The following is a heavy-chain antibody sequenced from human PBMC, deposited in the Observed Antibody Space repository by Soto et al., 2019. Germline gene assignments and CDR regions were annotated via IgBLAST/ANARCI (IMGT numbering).Heavy chain of an antibody. D-gene: IGHD6-19*01. CDR3: ARSGAGSGLL. Sequence: QVQLQESGPGLVKPSETLSLTCTVSGDSVSSLGYYWRWNRQPPGKALEWIAFVSNSGSTSYNPSHTSRVTISRDTSRNQISLTLTSLTAADTAVYYCARSGAGSGLLGGQGTLVTVSS. J-gene: IGHJ4*02. CDR1: GDSVSSLGYY. V-gene: IGHV4-61*08. CDR2: VSNSGST.